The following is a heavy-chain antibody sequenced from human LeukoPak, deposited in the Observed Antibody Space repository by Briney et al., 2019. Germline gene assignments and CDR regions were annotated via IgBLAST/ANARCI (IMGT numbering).Heavy chain of an antibody. Sequence: PGGSLRLSCVASGFTFSNYWMHWVRQPPGKGLVWVSRIYVDGRTTNYADSVKGRFTISRDNSKNTLYLQMNSLRAEDTAVYYCAKSGTHYYGDHFDYWGQGTLVTVSS. J-gene: IGHJ4*02. D-gene: IGHD4-17*01. CDR3: AKSGTHYYGDHFDY. CDR1: GFTFSNYW. V-gene: IGHV3-74*01. CDR2: IYVDGRTT.